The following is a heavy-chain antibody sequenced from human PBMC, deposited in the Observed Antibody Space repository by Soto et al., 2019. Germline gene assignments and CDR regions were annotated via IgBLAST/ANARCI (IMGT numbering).Heavy chain of an antibody. CDR3: ARDGPPVIAAAREYYYGMAV. CDR2: ISYDGSNK. Sequence: QVQLVESGGGVVQPGRSLRLSCAASGFTFSSYAMHWVRQAPGKGLEWVAVISYDGSNKYYADSVKGRFTISRDNSKNTLYLQMNSLRAADTAVYYCARDGPPVIAAAREYYYGMAVWGQGTTVTVSS. D-gene: IGHD6-13*01. CDR1: GFTFSSYA. V-gene: IGHV3-30-3*01. J-gene: IGHJ6*02.